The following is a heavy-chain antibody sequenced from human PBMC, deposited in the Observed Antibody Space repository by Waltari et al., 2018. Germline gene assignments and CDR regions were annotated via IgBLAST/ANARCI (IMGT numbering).Heavy chain of an antibody. J-gene: IGHJ4*02. D-gene: IGHD7-27*01. Sequence: EVQLVESGGALVQPGGSLRLSCATSGFTFSTYWMHWVRQAPGKGLMWVAQIESDESRKTYAESVKGRFTISRDNAKNTVYLQMNSLRDEDTAVYYCVRDEPGDGLDYWGQGTLVTVSS. CDR3: VRDEPGDGLDY. CDR1: GFTFSTYW. CDR2: IESDESRK. V-gene: IGHV3-74*03.